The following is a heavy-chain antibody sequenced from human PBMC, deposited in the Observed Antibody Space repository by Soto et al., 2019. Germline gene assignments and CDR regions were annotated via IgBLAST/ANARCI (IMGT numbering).Heavy chain of an antibody. CDR3: ARGWGAYYYGSGSYYMDV. CDR2: INSDGSST. D-gene: IGHD3-10*01. J-gene: IGHJ6*03. V-gene: IGHV3-74*01. CDR1: GFTFSSYW. Sequence: GGSLRLSCAASGFTFSSYWMHWVRQAPGKGLVWVSRINSDGSSTSYADSVKGRFTISRDNAKNTLYLQRNSLRAEDTAVYYCARGWGAYYYGSGSYYMDVWGKGTTVTVSS.